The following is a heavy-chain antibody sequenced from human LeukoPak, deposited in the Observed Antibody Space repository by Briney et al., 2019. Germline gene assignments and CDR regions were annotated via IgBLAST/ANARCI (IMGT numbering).Heavy chain of an antibody. CDR2: ISSSGGST. D-gene: IGHD3-10*01. CDR1: GFTFSRYA. V-gene: IGHV3-64D*06. J-gene: IGHJ4*02. Sequence: GGSLRLSCSASGFTFSRYAMHWVRQAPGKGLEYVSAISSSGGSTYYADSVKGRFTISRDNSKNTLYLQMSSLRAEDTAVYYCVKDGSGSYYTYYFDYWGQGTLVTVSS. CDR3: VKDGSGSYYTYYFDY.